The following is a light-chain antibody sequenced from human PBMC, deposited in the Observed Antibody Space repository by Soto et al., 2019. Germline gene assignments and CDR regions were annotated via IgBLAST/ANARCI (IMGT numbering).Light chain of an antibody. J-gene: IGKJ1*01. CDR1: RTFSIMY. CDR2: GTS. CDR3: HQDFNLPWT. Sequence: EIVLTQSPVTLSLSPGERATLSCRSSRTFSIMYLSWFQQKPGQAPRLLIYGTSTRATGIPVRFSGSGSGTDFTLTISSLQPEDFAVYFCHQDFNLPWTFGQGTKVDIK. V-gene: IGKV3D-7*01.